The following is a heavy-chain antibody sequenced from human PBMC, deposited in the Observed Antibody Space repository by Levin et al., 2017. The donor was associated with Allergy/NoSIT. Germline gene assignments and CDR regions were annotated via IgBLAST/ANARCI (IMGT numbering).Heavy chain of an antibody. V-gene: IGHV3-48*02. CDR3: ARDLGNSGWCFDL. CDR1: GFPFSSYA. D-gene: IGHD6-13*01. CDR2: ISGISSHM. J-gene: IGHJ4*02. Sequence: PGGSLRLSCTASGFPFSSYAVIWVRQAPGKGLEWISYISGISSHMYYADSVKGRFTVSRDNAKNSLSLQMNSLRDEDTAEYYCARDLGNSGWCFDLWGQGTRVTVSS.